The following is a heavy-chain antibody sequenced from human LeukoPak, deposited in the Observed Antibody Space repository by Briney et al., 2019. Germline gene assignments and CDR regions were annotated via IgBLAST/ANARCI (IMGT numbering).Heavy chain of an antibody. Sequence: GGSLRLSCAASGFTFSSYWMHWVRQAPGKGLVWVSRFNSDGSSTSYADSVKGRFTISRDNAKNTLYLQMNSLRAEDTAVYYCARDVDYGDYQYFDYWGQGTLVTVSS. V-gene: IGHV3-74*01. CDR1: GFTFSSYW. J-gene: IGHJ4*02. CDR2: FNSDGSST. D-gene: IGHD4-17*01. CDR3: ARDVDYGDYQYFDY.